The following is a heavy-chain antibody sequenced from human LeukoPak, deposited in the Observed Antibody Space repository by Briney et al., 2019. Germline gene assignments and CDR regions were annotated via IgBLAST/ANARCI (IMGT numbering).Heavy chain of an antibody. CDR2: IYYSGST. V-gene: IGHV4-59*01. Sequence: SETLSLTCTVSGGSISSDYWSWIRQPPGKGLGWIGYIYYSGSTNYNPSLKSRVTISVDTSKNQFSLKLSSVTAADTAVYYCARVGHYYYYGMDVWGQGTTATVSS. CDR3: ARVGHYYYYGMDV. J-gene: IGHJ6*02. CDR1: GGSISSDY. D-gene: IGHD3-16*01.